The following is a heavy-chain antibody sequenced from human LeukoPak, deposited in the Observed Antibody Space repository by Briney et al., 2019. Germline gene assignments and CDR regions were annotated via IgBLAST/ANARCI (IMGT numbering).Heavy chain of an antibody. V-gene: IGHV4-59*08. CDR1: GGSFSGYY. Sequence: SETLSLTCAVYGGSFSGYYWSWIRQPPGKGLEWIGYIYYSGSTNYSPSLKSRVTISVDTSKNQFSLKLSSVTAADTAVYYCARGVSYYDSSGYYNEYFQHWGQGTLVTVSS. J-gene: IGHJ1*01. CDR2: IYYSGST. D-gene: IGHD3-22*01. CDR3: ARGVSYYDSSGYYNEYFQH.